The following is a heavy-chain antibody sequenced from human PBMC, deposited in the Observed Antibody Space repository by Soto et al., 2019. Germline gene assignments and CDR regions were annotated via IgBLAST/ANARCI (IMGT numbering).Heavy chain of an antibody. V-gene: IGHV1-69*05. Sequence: QGLEWMGGIIPIFGTANYAQKFQERVTITRDMSTSTAYMELSSLRSEDTAVYYCAVLEYSLQGVSTARSVLAFWGKGTTDLVS. J-gene: IGHJ6*03. D-gene: IGHD3-3*01. CDR2: IIPIFGTA. CDR3: AVLEYSLQGVSTARSVLAF.